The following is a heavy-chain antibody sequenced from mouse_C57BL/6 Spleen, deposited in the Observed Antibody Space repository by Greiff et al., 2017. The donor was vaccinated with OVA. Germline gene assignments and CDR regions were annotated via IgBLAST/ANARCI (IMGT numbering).Heavy chain of an antibody. CDR1: GYTFTSYW. V-gene: IGHV1-59*01. CDR2: IDPYDSYT. CDR3: AIEGNYFDY. J-gene: IGHJ2*01. Sequence: VQLQQPGAELVRPGTSVKLSCKASGYTFTSYWMHWVKQRPGQGLEWIGVIDPYDSYTNSNQKFKGKATLTVDTASSTAYMQLSSLTSEDSAVYYCAIEGNYFDYWGQGTTLTVSS.